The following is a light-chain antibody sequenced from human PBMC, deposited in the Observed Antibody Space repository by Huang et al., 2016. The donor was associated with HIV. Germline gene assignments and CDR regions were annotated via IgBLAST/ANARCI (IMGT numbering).Light chain of an antibody. CDR1: QNIVNNR. J-gene: IGKJ1*01. CDR2: AAS. CDR3: QQYNTFPT. Sequence: IVLTQSPGTLSLSPGERATLSCRASQNIVNNRVAWYQQKPHQAPRLLIYAASTRVTGIPDRFSGGGSGTHFTLTISRLEPEDFATYFCQQYNTFPTFGQGTTVDIK. V-gene: IGKV3-20*01.